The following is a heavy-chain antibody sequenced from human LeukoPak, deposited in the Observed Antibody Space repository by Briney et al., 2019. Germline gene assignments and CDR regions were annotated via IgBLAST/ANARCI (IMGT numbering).Heavy chain of an antibody. J-gene: IGHJ4*02. D-gene: IGHD1-14*01. CDR2: IKQDGSEK. CDR3: ATTRFFDY. V-gene: IGHV3-7*01. CDR1: GFMFGSNW. Sequence: PGGSLRLSCAASGFMFGSNWMSWVRLAPGKGLEWVANIKQDGSEKYYVDSVKGRFTISRDNAKNSLYLQMNSLRAEDTAVYYCATTRFFDYWGQGTLVTVSS.